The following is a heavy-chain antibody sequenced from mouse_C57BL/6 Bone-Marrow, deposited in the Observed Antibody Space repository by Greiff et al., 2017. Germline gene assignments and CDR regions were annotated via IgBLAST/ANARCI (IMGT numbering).Heavy chain of an antibody. CDR2: ISDGGSYT. Sequence: EVKVVESGGGLVKPGGSLKLSCAASGFTFSSYAMSWVRQTPEKRLEWVATISDGGSYTYYPDNVKGRFTISRDNAKNNLYLQRSHLKSEDTAMYYWARDRGFYYAMDDWGQGTSVTVSS. CDR3: ARDRGFYYAMDD. J-gene: IGHJ4*01. V-gene: IGHV5-4*01. CDR1: GFTFSSYA.